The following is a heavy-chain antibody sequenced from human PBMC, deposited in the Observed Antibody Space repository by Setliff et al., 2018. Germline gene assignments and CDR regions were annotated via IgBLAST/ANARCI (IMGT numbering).Heavy chain of an antibody. V-gene: IGHV4-38-2*02. Sequence: PSETLSLTCTVTGYSISSGYIWGWIRQPPGKGLEWVGNIGHTGSINYNPSLKSRLTISRDTSKNQVSLKLNSVTATDTAVYYCARDLGHGGDSDYWGQGILVTVSS. CDR3: ARDLGHGGDSDY. J-gene: IGHJ4*02. CDR1: GYSISSGYI. D-gene: IGHD2-21*02. CDR2: IGHTGSI.